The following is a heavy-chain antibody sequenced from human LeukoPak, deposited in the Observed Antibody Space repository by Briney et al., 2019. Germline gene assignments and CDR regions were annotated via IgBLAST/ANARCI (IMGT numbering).Heavy chain of an antibody. D-gene: IGHD2-2*01. CDR1: GGSFSGYY. CDR3: ARRDVVVPAKGRAPPRKQNWFDP. J-gene: IGHJ5*02. Sequence: SETLSLTCAVSGGSFSGYYWSWIRQPPGKGLEWIGEINHSGSTNYNPSLKSRVTISVDTSKNQFSLKLSSVTAADTAVYYCARRDVVVPAKGRAPPRKQNWFDPWGQGTLVTVSS. CDR2: INHSGST. V-gene: IGHV4-34*01.